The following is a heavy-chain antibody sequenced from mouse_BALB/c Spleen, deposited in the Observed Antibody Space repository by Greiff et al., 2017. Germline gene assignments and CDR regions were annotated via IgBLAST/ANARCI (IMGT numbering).Heavy chain of an antibody. Sequence: EVKLEESGGGLVQPGGSMKLSCVASGFTFSNYWMNWVRQSPEKGLEWVAEIRLKSNNYATHYAESVNGRFTISRDDSKSSVYLQMNNLRAEDTGIYYCTRDFYAMDYWGQGTSVTVSS. J-gene: IGHJ4*01. V-gene: IGHV6-6*02. CDR3: TRDFYAMDY. CDR1: GFTFSNYW. CDR2: IRLKSNNYAT.